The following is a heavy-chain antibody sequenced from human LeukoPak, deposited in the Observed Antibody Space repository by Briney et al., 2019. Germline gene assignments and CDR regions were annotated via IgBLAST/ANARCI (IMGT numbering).Heavy chain of an antibody. CDR3: SKDGAWLRFDD. CDR1: GFPFSIHG. D-gene: IGHD5-12*01. Sequence: GGTLRLSCAGSGFPFSIHGMNWVRQAPGKGLEWVSGISPGGGPTYYADSVKGRFTISRDDSKNTLYLQMNNLRAEDTAVYYCSKDGAWLRFDDWGQGILVTVSS. CDR2: ISPGGGPT. V-gene: IGHV3-23*01. J-gene: IGHJ4*02.